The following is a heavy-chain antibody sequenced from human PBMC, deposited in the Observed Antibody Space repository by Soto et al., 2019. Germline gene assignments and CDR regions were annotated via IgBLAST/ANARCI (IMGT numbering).Heavy chain of an antibody. CDR3: AKDLVAVAGTGYFDY. Sequence: QVQLVESGGGVVQPGRSLRLSCAASGFTFSSYGMHWVRQAPGKGLEWVAVIWYDGSNKYYADSVKGRFTISRDNSKNTLYLQMNSLRAEDTAVYYCAKDLVAVAGTGYFDYWGQGTLVTVSS. CDR1: GFTFSSYG. D-gene: IGHD6-19*01. V-gene: IGHV3-33*06. CDR2: IWYDGSNK. J-gene: IGHJ4*02.